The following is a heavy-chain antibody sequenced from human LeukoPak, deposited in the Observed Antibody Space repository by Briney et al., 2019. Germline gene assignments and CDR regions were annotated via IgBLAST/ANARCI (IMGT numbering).Heavy chain of an antibody. CDR2: IWYGGSNK. D-gene: IGHD3-22*01. Sequence: AGGSLRLSCAASGFTFSSYGMHWVRQAPGKGLEWVAVIWYGGSNKYYADSVKGRFTISRDNSKNTLYLQMNSLRAEDTAVYYCARDGSLRGYDSSGYYENWGRGTLVTVSS. J-gene: IGHJ4*02. V-gene: IGHV3-33*01. CDR1: GFTFSSYG. CDR3: ARDGSLRGYDSSGYYEN.